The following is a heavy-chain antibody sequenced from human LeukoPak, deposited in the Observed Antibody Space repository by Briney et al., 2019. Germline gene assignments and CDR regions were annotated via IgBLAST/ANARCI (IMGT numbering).Heavy chain of an antibody. J-gene: IGHJ4*02. Sequence: PGGSLRLSCAASGFTFSSYWMNWVRQAPGKGLEWVSSISGSGEFTDYADSVKGRFTISRDNPENTVYLQMSSLRVDDTATYFCAKVGYGDLDHWGQGVLVPVSS. D-gene: IGHD4-17*01. V-gene: IGHV3-23*01. CDR3: AKVGYGDLDH. CDR2: ISGSGEFT. CDR1: GFTFSSYW.